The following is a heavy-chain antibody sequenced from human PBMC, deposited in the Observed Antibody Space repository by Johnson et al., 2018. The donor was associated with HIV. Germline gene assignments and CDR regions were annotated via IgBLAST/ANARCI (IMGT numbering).Heavy chain of an antibody. J-gene: IGHJ3*01. V-gene: IGHV3-30*04. Sequence: QVQLVESGGGLVQPGGSLRLSCVASGFIFISYAMHWVRQAPAKGLEWVAVISYDGINKYYADSVKGRFTISRDNSENTVYVQMNSLRTEDTGMYYCAKIITGTTYDALDLWGQGTMVTVSS. CDR3: AKIITGTTYDALDL. CDR1: GFIFISYA. CDR2: ISYDGINK. D-gene: IGHD1-20*01.